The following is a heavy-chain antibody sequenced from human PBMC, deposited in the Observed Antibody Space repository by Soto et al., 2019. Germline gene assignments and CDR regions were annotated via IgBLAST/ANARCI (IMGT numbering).Heavy chain of an antibody. D-gene: IGHD3-16*01. CDR2: ISGSGSKT. V-gene: IGHV3-23*01. J-gene: IGHJ4*02. CDR3: ARGGRLHFDN. CDR1: GFSFSPYA. Sequence: QPGGSLRLSCAASGFSFSPYAMSWVRQAPGKGLEWVSSISGSGSKTYYADSVKGRFTISRDNSKDTLFLQMNGLSAEDTALYYCARGGRLHFDNWGQGALVTVSS.